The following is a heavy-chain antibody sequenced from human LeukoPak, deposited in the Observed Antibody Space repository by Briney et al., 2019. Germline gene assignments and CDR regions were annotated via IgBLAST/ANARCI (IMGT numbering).Heavy chain of an antibody. CDR2: IYYSGST. J-gene: IGHJ3*02. D-gene: IGHD5-12*01. CDR3: ARDLAGGGYHAFDI. CDR1: GGSISSGDYY. Sequence: SETLSLTCTVSGGSISSGDYYWSWIRQPPGKGLEWIGYIYYSGSTYYNSSLKSRVTISVDTSKNQFSLKLSSVTAADTAVYYCARDLAGGGYHAFDIWGQGTMVTVSS. V-gene: IGHV4-30-4*08.